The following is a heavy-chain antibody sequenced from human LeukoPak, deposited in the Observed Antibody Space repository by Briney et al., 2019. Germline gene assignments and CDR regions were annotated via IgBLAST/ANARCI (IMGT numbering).Heavy chain of an antibody. V-gene: IGHV1-18*01. CDR1: GYTFSNYG. D-gene: IGHD1-26*01. Sequence: ASVKVSCKASGYTFSNYGLSWVRQAPGQGLEWMGWISGYNGITNYAQKFQGRVTMTTDTSTSTAYMELRSLRSDGTAVYYCARGQSYILDYWGQGTLVTVSS. J-gene: IGHJ4*02. CDR3: ARGQSYILDY. CDR2: ISGYNGIT.